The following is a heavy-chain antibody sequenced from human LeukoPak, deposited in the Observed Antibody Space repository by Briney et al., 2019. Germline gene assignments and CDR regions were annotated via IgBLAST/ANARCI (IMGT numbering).Heavy chain of an antibody. CDR1: GYTFTSYD. J-gene: IGHJ4*02. D-gene: IGHD3-3*01. CDR3: AREGYYDFWSGNIRGFDY. CDR2: MNPNSGNT. V-gene: IGHV1-8*03. Sequence: ASVKVSCKASGYTFTSYDINWVRQATGQGLEWMGWMNPNSGNTGYAQKFQGRVTITRNTSISTAYMELSSLRSEDTAVYYCAREGYYDFWSGNIRGFDYWGQGTLVTVSS.